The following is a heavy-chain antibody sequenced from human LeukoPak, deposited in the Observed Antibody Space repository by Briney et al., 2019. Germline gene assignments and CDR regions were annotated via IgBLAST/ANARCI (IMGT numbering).Heavy chain of an antibody. CDR3: AKSKANYDFWSGTDS. Sequence: GGSLRLSCAASGFTFTTYGMNWVRQAPGKGLEWVTFIRYDGSDKYYADSVKGRFTVSRDNSKNTLYLQMNSLRAEDTAVYYCAKSKANYDFWSGTDSWGQGTLVTVSS. CDR1: GFTFTTYG. V-gene: IGHV3-30*02. J-gene: IGHJ4*02. D-gene: IGHD3-3*01. CDR2: IRYDGSDK.